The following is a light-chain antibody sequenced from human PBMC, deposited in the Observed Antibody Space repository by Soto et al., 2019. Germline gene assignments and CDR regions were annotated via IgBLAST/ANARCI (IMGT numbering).Light chain of an antibody. J-gene: IGKJ2*01. Sequence: EIVLTQSPATLSLSPGERATLSCRASQSVSSYLAWYQQKPGQAPRLLIYDASNRATGIPARFSGSGSGTDFPLTISILEPEDFAVYYCQLRSNWLFTFGQGTQLEIK. CDR3: QLRSNWLFT. V-gene: IGKV3-11*01. CDR2: DAS. CDR1: QSVSSY.